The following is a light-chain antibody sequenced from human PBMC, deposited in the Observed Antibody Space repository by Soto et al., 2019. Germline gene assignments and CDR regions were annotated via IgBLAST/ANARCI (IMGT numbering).Light chain of an antibody. Sequence: GLTQSPCTLSLSTGERATLSCRASQSVSSSYLAWYQQKPGQAPRLLIYGASSRATGIPDRFSGSGSGTDFTLTISRLEPEDFAVYYCQQYNSWPRTFGRGTKVDIK. J-gene: IGKJ1*01. CDR1: QSVSSSY. V-gene: IGKV3-20*01. CDR3: QQYNSWPRT. CDR2: GAS.